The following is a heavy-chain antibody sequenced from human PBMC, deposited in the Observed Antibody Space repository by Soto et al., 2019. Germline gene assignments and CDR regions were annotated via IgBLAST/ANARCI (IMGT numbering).Heavy chain of an antibody. CDR2: IKSKIDGGTT. J-gene: IGHJ6*02. CDR3: TTVLDIVVVVAATYYGMDV. D-gene: IGHD2-15*01. Sequence: PGGSLRLSCAASGFTFSNAWMSWVRQAPGKGLEWVARIKSKIDGGTTDHAAPVKGRFTISRDDSKNTLYLQMNSLETEDTAVYYCTTVLDIVVVVAATYYGMDVWGQGTTVTVSS. CDR1: GFTFSNAW. V-gene: IGHV3-15*01.